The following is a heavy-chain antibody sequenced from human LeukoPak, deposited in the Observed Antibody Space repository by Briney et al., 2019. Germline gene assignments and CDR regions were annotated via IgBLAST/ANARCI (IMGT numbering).Heavy chain of an antibody. V-gene: IGHV4-39*01. CDR2: THHSGST. CDR1: GGSISSDDFY. Sequence: SETLSLICTVSGGSISSDDFYWGWIRKPPGKGLEWIGSTHHSGSTYYNPSLKSRVTISVDTSKNQFSLKLTSVTAADTAVYYCARLGYDILTGYLAYPHYYYYYMDVWGKGTTVTISS. CDR3: ARLGYDILTGYLAYPHYYYYYMDV. J-gene: IGHJ6*03. D-gene: IGHD3-9*01.